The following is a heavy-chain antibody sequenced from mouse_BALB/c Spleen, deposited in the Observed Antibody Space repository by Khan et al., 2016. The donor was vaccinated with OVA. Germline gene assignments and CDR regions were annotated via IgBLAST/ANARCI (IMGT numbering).Heavy chain of an antibody. CDR1: GYIFTNYM. CDR2: INPSNDYS. J-gene: IGHJ3*01. D-gene: IGHD1-1*01. Sequence: QVQLQQSGAELARPGASVKMSCKASGYIFTNYMMHWVKQRPGQGLEWIGDINPSNDYSNYNQNFKDKATLTADKSSSTAYMQLSSLTSEDSAVYYCARGGYGSFGVWGQGTLVTVSA. CDR3: ARGGYGSFGV. V-gene: IGHV1-4*01.